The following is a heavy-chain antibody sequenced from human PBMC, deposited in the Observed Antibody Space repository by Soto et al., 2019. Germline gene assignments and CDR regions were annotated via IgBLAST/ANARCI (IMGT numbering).Heavy chain of an antibody. CDR3: ARDLSVVAATPTYYYYGMDV. CDR2: ISGSGGRK. J-gene: IGHJ6*02. CDR1: EFTFSSYA. V-gene: IGHV3-23*01. D-gene: IGHD2-15*01. Sequence: PGGSLRLSCAASEFTFSSYAMSWVRQAPEKGLEKVSAISGSGGRKYYADSVKGRFTISRDNSKNTLYLQMNSLRAEDTAVYYCARDLSVVAATPTYYYYGMDVWGQGTTVTVSS.